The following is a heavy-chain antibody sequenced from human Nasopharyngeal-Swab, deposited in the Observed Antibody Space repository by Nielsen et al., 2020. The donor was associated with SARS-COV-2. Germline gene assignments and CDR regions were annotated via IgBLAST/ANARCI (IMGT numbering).Heavy chain of an antibody. Sequence: ASVKVSCKASGYTFINHDINWVRRSTGQGLEWMGWMTPNSGNTGYAQKFQGRVTMTRNTSTRTAYLELRSLRSEDTAVYYCARGGSSLGANLEDPWGQGTLVIVSS. D-gene: IGHD3-10*01. V-gene: IGHV1-8*01. CDR2: MTPNSGNT. J-gene: IGHJ5*02. CDR1: GYTFINHD. CDR3: ARGGSSLGANLEDP.